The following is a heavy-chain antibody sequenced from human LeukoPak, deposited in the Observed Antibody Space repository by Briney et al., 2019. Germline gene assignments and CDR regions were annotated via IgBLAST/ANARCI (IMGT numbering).Heavy chain of an antibody. CDR1: GFTVSSNY. J-gene: IGHJ5*02. V-gene: IGHV3-21*01. CDR2: ISSSSSYI. Sequence: GGSLKLSCAASGFTVSSNYMSWVRQAPGKGLEWVSSISSSSSYIYYADSVKGRFTISRDNAKNSLYLQMNSPRAEDTAVYYCARDQSSVAGTTYNWFDPWGQGTLVTVSS. D-gene: IGHD6-19*01. CDR3: ARDQSSVAGTTYNWFDP.